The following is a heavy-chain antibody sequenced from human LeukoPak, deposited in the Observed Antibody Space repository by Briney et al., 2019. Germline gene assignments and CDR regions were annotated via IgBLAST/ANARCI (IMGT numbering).Heavy chain of an antibody. CDR2: ISSRSSYI. CDR3: ARGITGEIDY. Sequence: PGGSLRLACAPSGFTFSSYSMNWVPQAPGKGREWVSSISSRSSYIYYADSVKGRFTISRDNAKSSLYLQMNSLRDEETAVYYCARGITGEIDYWGQGTLVNVSS. D-gene: IGHD7-27*01. CDR1: GFTFSSYS. V-gene: IGHV3-21*01. J-gene: IGHJ4*02.